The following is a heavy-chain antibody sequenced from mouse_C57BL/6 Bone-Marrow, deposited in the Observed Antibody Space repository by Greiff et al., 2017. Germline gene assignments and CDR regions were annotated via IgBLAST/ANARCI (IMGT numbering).Heavy chain of an antibody. D-gene: IGHD2-4*01. CDR1: GYTFTSYW. J-gene: IGHJ3*01. CDR3: AREGIYYDYDGFAY. Sequence: QVQLQQPGAELVRPGTSVKLSCKASGYTFTSYWMHWVKQRPGQGLEWIGVIDPSDSYTNYNQKFKGKGTLTVDTTSSTAYMQLSSLTSEDSAVYYCAREGIYYDYDGFAYWGQGTLVTVSA. CDR2: IDPSDSYT. V-gene: IGHV1-59*01.